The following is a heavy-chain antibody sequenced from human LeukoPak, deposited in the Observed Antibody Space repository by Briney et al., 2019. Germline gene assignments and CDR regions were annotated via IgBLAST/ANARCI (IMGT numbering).Heavy chain of an antibody. CDR1: GYSFTSYW. CDR2: IYPGDSDI. J-gene: IGHJ4*02. D-gene: IGHD4-23*01. V-gene: IGHV5-51*01. Sequence: GEALQISCKGSGYSFTSYWIGWVRRMPGKGREWMGIIYPGDSDIRYSPSFQGQVTISADKSISTAYLQWSSLKASGTAMYYCARQFSGNSEFDYWGQGTLVTVSS. CDR3: ARQFSGNSEFDY.